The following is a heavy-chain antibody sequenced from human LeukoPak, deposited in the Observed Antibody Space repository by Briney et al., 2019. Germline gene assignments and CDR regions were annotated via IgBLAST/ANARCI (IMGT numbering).Heavy chain of an antibody. D-gene: IGHD6-19*01. CDR3: ASSIAVAGPFDY. J-gene: IGHJ4*02. CDR2: ISSSGSTI. V-gene: IGHV3-11*01. Sequence: GGSLRLSCAASGFTFSDYYMSWIRQAPGKGLEWVSYISSSGSTIYYADSVKGRFTISRDNAKNSLYLQMNSLRAEDTAVCYCASSIAVAGPFDYWGQGTLVTVSS. CDR1: GFTFSDYY.